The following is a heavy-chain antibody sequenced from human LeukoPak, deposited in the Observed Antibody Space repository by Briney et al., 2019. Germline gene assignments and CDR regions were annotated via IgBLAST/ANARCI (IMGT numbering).Heavy chain of an antibody. V-gene: IGHV3-11*01. D-gene: IGHD6-19*01. Sequence: GGSPRLSCAASGFSFSDYYMSWIRQALGKGLGWGSYISSSGSTIYYADSVKGRFTISRDNAKNSLYLQMNSLRAEDTAVYYCAREEQWLVSGTYFDYWGQGTLVTVSS. CDR1: GFSFSDYY. CDR2: ISSSGSTI. J-gene: IGHJ4*02. CDR3: AREEQWLVSGTYFDY.